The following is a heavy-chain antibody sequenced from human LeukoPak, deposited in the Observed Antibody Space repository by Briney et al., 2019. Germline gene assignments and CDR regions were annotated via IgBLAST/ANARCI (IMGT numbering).Heavy chain of an antibody. J-gene: IGHJ6*02. Sequence: GGSLRLSCAASGFTFDYSAMTWVRQAPEKGLEWVSTINTGDITFYANSVKGRFTISRDNSKNALFLQMNSLRAEDTAVYYCARDSWVEKRYCSGGSCAGDYYYYGMDVWGQGTTVTVSS. CDR1: GFTFDYSA. V-gene: IGHV3-23*01. CDR2: INTGDIT. CDR3: ARDSWVEKRYCSGGSCAGDYYYYGMDV. D-gene: IGHD2-15*01.